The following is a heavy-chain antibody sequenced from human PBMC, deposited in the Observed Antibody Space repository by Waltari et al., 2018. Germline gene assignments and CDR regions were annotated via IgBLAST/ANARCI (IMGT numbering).Heavy chain of an antibody. V-gene: IGHV3-23*01. Sequence: EVQLLESGGGLVQPGGSLRLSCAASGFTFSSYAMRWVRQAPGKGLEWVSAISGSGGSTYYADSVKGRFTISRDNSKNTLYLQMNSLRAEDTAVYYCAKDRFRATDQFDYWGQGTLVTVSS. J-gene: IGHJ4*02. CDR3: AKDRFRATDQFDY. D-gene: IGHD5-12*01. CDR1: GFTFSSYA. CDR2: ISGSGGST.